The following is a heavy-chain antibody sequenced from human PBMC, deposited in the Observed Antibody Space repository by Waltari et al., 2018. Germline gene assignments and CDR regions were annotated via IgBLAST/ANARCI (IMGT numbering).Heavy chain of an antibody. J-gene: IGHJ3*02. CDR2: IYYSGST. CDR3: AREDQLDAFDI. Sequence: QVQLQESGPGLVKPSETLSLTCTVSGGSISSYYWSWIRQPPGKGLEWIGYIYYSGSTNYNPSLKSRVTISVDTSKNQFSLKLSSVTAADTAVYYCAREDQLDAFDIWGQGTMVTVSS. D-gene: IGHD2-2*01. CDR1: GGSISSYY. V-gene: IGHV4-59*01.